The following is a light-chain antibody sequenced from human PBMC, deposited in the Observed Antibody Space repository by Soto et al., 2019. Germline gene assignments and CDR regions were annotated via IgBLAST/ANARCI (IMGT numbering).Light chain of an antibody. J-gene: IGKJ1*01. CDR3: QQYNNWPAWT. V-gene: IGKV3-15*01. Sequence: EIVMTQSPATLYVSPGERATLSCRASQSVSRNLAWYQQKPGQAPRLLIYGASTRATGIPARFSGSGSGTEFTLTLSSLQSEDFAVYYCQQYNNWPAWTFGQGTKGEL. CDR1: QSVSRN. CDR2: GAS.